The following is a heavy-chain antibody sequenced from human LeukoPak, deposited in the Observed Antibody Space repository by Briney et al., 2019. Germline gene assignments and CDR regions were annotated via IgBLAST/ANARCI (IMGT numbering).Heavy chain of an antibody. CDR2: ISSSGSTI. D-gene: IGHD6-19*01. V-gene: IGHV3-48*03. Sequence: GGSLRLSCAASGFTFSSYEMNWVRQAPGKGLEWVSYISSSGSTIYYADSVKGRFTISRDNAKNSLYLQMNSLRAEDTAVYYCAREEYSSGWHMFDYWGQGTLVTVSS. CDR3: AREEYSSGWHMFDY. CDR1: GFTFSSYE. J-gene: IGHJ4*02.